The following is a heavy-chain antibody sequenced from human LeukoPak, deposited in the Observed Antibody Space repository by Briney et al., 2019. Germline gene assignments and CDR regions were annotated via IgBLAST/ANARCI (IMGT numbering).Heavy chain of an antibody. V-gene: IGHV3-21*01. CDR2: ISSSSSYI. CDR1: GFTFSSYS. Sequence: GGSLRLSCAASGFTFSSYSMNWVRQAPGKGLEWVSSISSSSSYIYYVDSVKGRFTISRDNAKNSLYLQMNSLRAEDTAVYYCASAVDYYGSGSGNWFDSWGQGTLVTVSS. D-gene: IGHD3-10*01. J-gene: IGHJ5*01. CDR3: ASAVDYYGSGSGNWFDS.